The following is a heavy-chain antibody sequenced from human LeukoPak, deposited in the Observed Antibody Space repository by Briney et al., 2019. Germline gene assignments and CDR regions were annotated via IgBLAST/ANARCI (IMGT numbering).Heavy chain of an antibody. D-gene: IGHD2-15*01. CDR1: GFSFSNYW. CDR2: IKEDGSEK. Sequence: GGSLRLSCAASGFSFSNYWMTWVRQAPGKGLEWVANIKEDGSEKYCVAPVRGRFTLSRDNAKKSLYLQMNSLRAEDTAVYYCAREDQPRGTFDCWGQGTLVTVSS. CDR3: AREDQPRGTFDC. V-gene: IGHV3-7*05. J-gene: IGHJ4*02.